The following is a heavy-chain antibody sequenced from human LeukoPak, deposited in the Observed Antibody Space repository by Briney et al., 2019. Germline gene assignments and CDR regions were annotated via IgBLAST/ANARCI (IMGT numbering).Heavy chain of an antibody. Sequence: GGSLRLSCAASGLAFSAYKMHWVRQAPRKGLVWVSRISTDGYTTDYADFVQGRFTASRDNTKNTWSLEMNSLRAEDTAVYYCAKVGTQYWGQGTLVTVSS. D-gene: IGHD2-15*01. J-gene: IGHJ4*02. CDR2: ISTDGYTT. CDR3: AKVGTQY. V-gene: IGHV3-74*01. CDR1: GLAFSAYK.